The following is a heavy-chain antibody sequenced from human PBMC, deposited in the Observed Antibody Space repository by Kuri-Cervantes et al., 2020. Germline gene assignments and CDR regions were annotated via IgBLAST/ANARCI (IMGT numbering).Heavy chain of an antibody. V-gene: IGHV4-34*10. CDR2: INHSGST. J-gene: IGHJ5*02. D-gene: IGHD3-10*01. Sequence: GSLRLSCAVYGGSFSGYYWSWIRQPPGKGLEWIGEINHSGSTNYNPSLKSRVTMTRDTSTSTVYMELSSLRSEDTAVYYCARDPRLITMVRGVTNNWFDPWGQGTLVTVSS. CDR3: ARDPRLITMVRGVTNNWFDP. CDR1: GGSFSGYY.